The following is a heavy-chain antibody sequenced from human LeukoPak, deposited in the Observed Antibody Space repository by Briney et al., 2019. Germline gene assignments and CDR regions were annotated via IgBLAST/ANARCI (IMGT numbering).Heavy chain of an antibody. V-gene: IGHV1-2*02. CDR1: GYTFTDHY. J-gene: IGHJ4*02. Sequence: GASVKVSCKASGYTFTDHYIHWVRQAPGQGFEWMGWINPNTGGTDYAQKFQDRIAISTYTSISTAYMELSRLRSDDTALYYCARDLATIDGIAWYYFENWGQGTLVPVS. D-gene: IGHD5-12*01. CDR3: ARDLATIDGIAWYYFEN. CDR2: INPNTGGT.